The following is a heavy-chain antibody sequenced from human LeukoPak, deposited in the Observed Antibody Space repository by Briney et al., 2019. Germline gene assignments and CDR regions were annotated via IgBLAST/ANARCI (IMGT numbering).Heavy chain of an antibody. CDR2: IIPIFGTA. CDR1: GGTFSSYA. J-gene: IGHJ4*02. D-gene: IGHD3-10*01. CDR3: ARDRGDTMVRGVITIDY. V-gene: IGHV1-69*06. Sequence: SVKVSCKASGGTFSSYAISWVRQAPGKGLEWMGGIIPIFGTANYAQKFQGRVTITADKSTSTAYMELSSLRSEDTAVYYYARDRGDTMVRGVITIDYWGQGTLVTVSS.